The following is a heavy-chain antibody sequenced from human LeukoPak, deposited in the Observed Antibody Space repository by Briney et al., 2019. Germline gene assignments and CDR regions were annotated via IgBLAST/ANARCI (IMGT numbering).Heavy chain of an antibody. V-gene: IGHV4-4*07. CDR1: GGSISSYY. CDR2: IYTSGST. Sequence: SETLSLTCTVSGGSISSYYWSWIRQPAGKGLGWIGRIYTSGSTNYNPSLKSRVTISVDTSKNQVSLKLSSVTAADTAVYYCARFQSSSSWDYYYGLDVWGQGTTVTVSS. CDR3: ARFQSSSSWDYYYGLDV. J-gene: IGHJ6*02. D-gene: IGHD2-2*01.